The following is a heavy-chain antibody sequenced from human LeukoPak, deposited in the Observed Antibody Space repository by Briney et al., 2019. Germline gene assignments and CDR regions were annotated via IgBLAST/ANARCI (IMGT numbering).Heavy chain of an antibody. V-gene: IGHV3-30*02. CDR2: TRFDDSYK. Sequence: QPGGSLRLSCAASGFSFSSSGMHWVRQAPGKGAEWVAFTRFDDSYKAYGDSVKGRFTISRDNSKNTLYLQMNSLRAEDTAVYYCAREGRIQLWFSGYFDYWGQGTLVTVSS. CDR3: AREGRIQLWFSGYFDY. D-gene: IGHD5-18*01. J-gene: IGHJ4*02. CDR1: GFSFSSSG.